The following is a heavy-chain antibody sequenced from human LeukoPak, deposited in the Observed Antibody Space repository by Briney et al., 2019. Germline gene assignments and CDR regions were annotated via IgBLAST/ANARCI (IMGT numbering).Heavy chain of an antibody. CDR2: IYYSGST. J-gene: IGHJ5*02. CDR1: GGSLSSGSYY. Sequence: SETLSLACTVSGGSLSSGSYYWSWIRQHPGKGLEWIGYIYYSGSTYYNPSLKGRVPISVDTSTNQFSLRLSSVTAAASAVYYCTRLGERATGSVCDWFDPWGQGTLVTVSS. V-gene: IGHV4-31*03. D-gene: IGHD2-8*02. CDR3: TRLGERATGSVCDWFDP.